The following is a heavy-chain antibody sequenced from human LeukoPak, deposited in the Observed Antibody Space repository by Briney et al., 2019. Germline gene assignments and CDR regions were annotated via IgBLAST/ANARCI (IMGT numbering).Heavy chain of an antibody. CDR3: AKLIPYSGWPYDY. V-gene: IGHV3-23*01. Sequence: PGGSLRPSCAAPGFTFSSYGMSWVRQAPGKGLEWVSTITDNGGTSYYADSVKGRFAISRDSSKNMLYLQMNSVRVEDTALYYCAKLIPYSGWPYDYWGQGTLVTVSS. D-gene: IGHD5-12*01. J-gene: IGHJ4*02. CDR1: GFTFSSYG. CDR2: ITDNGGTS.